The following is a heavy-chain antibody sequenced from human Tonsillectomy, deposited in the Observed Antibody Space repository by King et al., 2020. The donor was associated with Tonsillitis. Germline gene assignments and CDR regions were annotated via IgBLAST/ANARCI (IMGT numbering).Heavy chain of an antibody. CDR3: ARESEGFDH. V-gene: IGHV3-21*01. CDR1: GFTFSNYN. CDR2: ISSSSSYI. D-gene: IGHD3-3*01. J-gene: IGHJ4*02. Sequence: VQLVESGGGLVKPGGSLRLSCAASGFTFSNYNMNWVRQDPGKGLEWVSSISSSSSYIYYADSVRGRFTISRDNAKKSLFLQMNRLRAEDTAVYYWARESEGFDHWGQGTLVTVSS.